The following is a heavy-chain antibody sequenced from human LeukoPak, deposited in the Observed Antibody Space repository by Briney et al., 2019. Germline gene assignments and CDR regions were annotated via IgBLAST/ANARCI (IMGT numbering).Heavy chain of an antibody. J-gene: IGHJ3*02. CDR2: IYYSGST. CDR3: ARVPYGDYEDAFDI. CDR1: GGSISSYY. D-gene: IGHD4-17*01. Sequence: SETLSLTCTVSGGSISSYYWSWFRQPPGKGLEWIGDIYYSGSTNYNPSLKSRVTMSVDTSKNQFSLKLSSVTAADTAVYYCARVPYGDYEDAFDIWGQGTMVTLSS. V-gene: IGHV4-59*01.